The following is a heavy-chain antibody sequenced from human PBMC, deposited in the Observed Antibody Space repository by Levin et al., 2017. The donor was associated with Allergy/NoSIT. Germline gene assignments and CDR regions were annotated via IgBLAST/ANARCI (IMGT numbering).Heavy chain of an antibody. J-gene: IGHJ4*02. CDR2: IKQDGSEK. Sequence: GGSLRLSCAASGFTFTTYYMSWVRQAPGKGLEWLANIKQDGSEKYSVDSVRGRFTISRDNAKNSLYLQMNSLRAEDTAVYYCARDGVPAAIDYWGQGTLVTVSS. CDR1: GFTFTTYY. D-gene: IGHD2-2*01. V-gene: IGHV3-7*01. CDR3: ARDGVPAAIDY.